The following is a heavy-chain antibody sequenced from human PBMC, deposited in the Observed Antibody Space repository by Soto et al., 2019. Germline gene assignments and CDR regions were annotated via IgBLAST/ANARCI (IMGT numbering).Heavy chain of an antibody. V-gene: IGHV3-30-3*01. CDR1: GFTFSSYA. CDR2: ISYDGSNK. D-gene: IGHD5-18*01. J-gene: IGHJ4*02. CDR3: ARELDTAMAADY. Sequence: QVQLVESGGGVVQPGRSLRLSCAASGFTFSSYAMHWVRQAPGKGLEWVAVISYDGSNKYYADSVKGRFTISRDNSKNPLYLKMNSLRAEDTAVYYCARELDTAMAADYWGQGTLVTVSS.